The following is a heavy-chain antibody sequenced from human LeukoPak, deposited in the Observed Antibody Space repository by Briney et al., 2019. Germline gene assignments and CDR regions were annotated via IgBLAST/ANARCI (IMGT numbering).Heavy chain of an antibody. CDR1: GFTFSSSG. V-gene: IGHV3-30*18. Sequence: GVSLRLSCAASGFTFSSSGMHWVRRAPGKGLEWVAVISYDGGNNHYADSVKGRFTISRDNSKNTLYLKMNSLIPEDTAVYYCAKGKIRWDDCGGFDYWGQGTLVTVFS. J-gene: IGHJ4*02. CDR3: AKGKIRWDDCGGFDY. CDR2: ISYDGGNN. D-gene: IGHD1-26*01.